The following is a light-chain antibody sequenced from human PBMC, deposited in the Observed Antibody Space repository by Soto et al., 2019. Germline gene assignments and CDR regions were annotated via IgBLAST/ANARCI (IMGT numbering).Light chain of an antibody. J-gene: IGKJ4*01. CDR2: GAS. CDR3: QQYNKLPPT. V-gene: IGKV3-15*01. CDR1: ESIFSK. Sequence: EVVMTQFPATLSVSPGERATLSCRASESIFSKLAWYQQQVGQTPRLVIFGASTRATGIPNRFSGSESGTDFTLTISSLQSEDFGIYYCQQYNKLPPTFGGGTKVEI.